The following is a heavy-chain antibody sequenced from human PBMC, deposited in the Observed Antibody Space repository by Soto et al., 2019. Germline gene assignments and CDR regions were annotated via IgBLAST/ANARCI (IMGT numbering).Heavy chain of an antibody. V-gene: IGHV1-18*04. CDR2: ISAYNGNT. J-gene: IGHJ4*02. CDR3: ARDLRAARVHFDY. CDR1: GYTITIYV. Sequence: ASVNLHFKTSGYTITIYVVSWVIMAPGQGLEWMGWISAYNGNTNYAQKLQGRVTMTTDTSTSTAYMELRSLRSDDTAVYYCARDLRAARVHFDYWGQGTLVTVSS. D-gene: IGHD6-6*01.